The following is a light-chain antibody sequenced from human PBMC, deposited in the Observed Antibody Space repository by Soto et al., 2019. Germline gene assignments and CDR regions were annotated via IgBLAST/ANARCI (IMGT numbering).Light chain of an antibody. V-gene: IGLV2-18*02. CDR1: SSDVGSYNR. CDR3: SSFTSSNTWV. J-gene: IGLJ3*02. CDR2: EVS. Sequence: QSALTQPPSVSGSPGQSVTISCTGTSSDVGSYNRVSWYQQPPGTAPKLIIYEVSNRPSGVPDRFFGSKSGNTASLTISGLQAEDEADYYCSSFTSSNTWVFAGGTKLTV.